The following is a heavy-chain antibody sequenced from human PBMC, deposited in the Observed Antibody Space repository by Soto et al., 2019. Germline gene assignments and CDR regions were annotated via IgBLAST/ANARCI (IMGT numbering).Heavy chain of an antibody. CDR3: AREYTETVAGPTPYYFDY. V-gene: IGHV4-4*07. Sequence: QVQLQESGPGLVKPSETLSLTCSVSGDSISSYYWSWIRQPAGKGLEWIGRIYTTEDTNYNPSLKSRVTMSLDTSKNQFSLKLSSVTAADTAVYYCAREYTETVAGPTPYYFDYWGQGTLVTVSS. CDR2: IYTTEDT. D-gene: IGHD6-19*01. J-gene: IGHJ4*02. CDR1: GDSISSYY.